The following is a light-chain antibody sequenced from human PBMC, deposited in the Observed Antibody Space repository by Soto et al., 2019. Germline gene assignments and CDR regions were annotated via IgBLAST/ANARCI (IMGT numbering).Light chain of an antibody. CDR2: GAS. CDR3: QQYKDWPTT. Sequence: EIVLTQSPGTLSLSPGAIATLSGSASQSVTNNYLAWYQHKPGQAPRLLVYGASTRATGIPARFSGSGAGTDFTLTITSLQSEDFGVYFCQQYKDWPTTFGQGTKVDIK. CDR1: QSVTNN. V-gene: IGKV3-15*01. J-gene: IGKJ1*01.